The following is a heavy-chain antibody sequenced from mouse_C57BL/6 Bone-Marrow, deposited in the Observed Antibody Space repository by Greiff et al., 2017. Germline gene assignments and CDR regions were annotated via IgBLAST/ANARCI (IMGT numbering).Heavy chain of an antibody. D-gene: IGHD2-5*01. Sequence: VQLQQPGAELMKPGSSVKLSCKATGYTFTGYWIEWVKQRPGHGLEWIGEILPGSGRTNYNEKFKGKATFTVDKSSNTAYMQLSSLTTADSAIYYCAGWRYSNTSWFAYWGQGTLVTVSA. CDR1: GYTFTGYW. J-gene: IGHJ3*01. V-gene: IGHV1-9*01. CDR2: ILPGSGRT. CDR3: AGWRYSNTSWFAY.